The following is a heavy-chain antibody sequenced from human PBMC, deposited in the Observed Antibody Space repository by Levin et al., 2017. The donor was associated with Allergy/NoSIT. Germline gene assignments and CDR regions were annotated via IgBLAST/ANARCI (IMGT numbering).Heavy chain of an antibody. CDR3: ARGSGYSPNWFDP. Sequence: TGGSLRLSCGASGFTFSSYWMCWVRQAPGKGLEWVAHIKQDGSEKYFVDSVKGRFTISRDNAQSSLYLQMNSLRAEDTAVYYCARGSGYSPNWFDPWGQGTLVTVSS. D-gene: IGHD3-16*02. CDR2: IKQDGSEK. J-gene: IGHJ5*02. CDR1: GFTFSSYW. V-gene: IGHV3-7*01.